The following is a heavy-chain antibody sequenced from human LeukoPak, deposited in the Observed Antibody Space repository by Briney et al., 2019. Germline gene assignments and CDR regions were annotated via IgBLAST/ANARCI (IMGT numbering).Heavy chain of an antibody. CDR3: GRDTSTAIDY. CDR2: TTNRPNAHTT. CDR1: GFTFTNHY. J-gene: IGHJ4*02. D-gene: IGHD5-18*01. Sequence: PGGSLRLSCAASGFTFTNHYMDWVRQAPGMGLEWIARTTNRPNAHTTSYAASVRGRLTVSRDDSNNLLHLQMSSLKSDDTAVYYCGRDTSTAIDYWGRGTLVTVSP. V-gene: IGHV3-72*01.